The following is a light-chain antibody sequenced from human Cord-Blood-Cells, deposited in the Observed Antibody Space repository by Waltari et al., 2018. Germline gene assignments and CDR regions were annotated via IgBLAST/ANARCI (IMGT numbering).Light chain of an antibody. V-gene: IGLV2-23*01. J-gene: IGLJ2*01. CDR2: EGS. CDR1: SSDVGSYNL. Sequence: QSALTQPASVSGSPGQSITISCTGTSSDVGSYNLVSWYQQHPCKAPKLMIYEGSKRTSGVSNRFSGSKSGNTDSRKIAGLQAEDEADYYCCSYAGSSTYVVFGGGTKLTVL. CDR3: CSYAGSSTYVV.